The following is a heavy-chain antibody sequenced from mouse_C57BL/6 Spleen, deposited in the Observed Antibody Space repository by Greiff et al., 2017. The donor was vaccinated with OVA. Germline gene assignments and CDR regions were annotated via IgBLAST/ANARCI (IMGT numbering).Heavy chain of an antibody. CDR1: GYTFTDYY. D-gene: IGHD1-1*01. CDR2: INPNNGGT. Sequence: EVQLQQSGPELVKPGASVKISCKASGYTFTDYYMNWVKQSHGKSLEWIGDINPNNGGTSYNQKFKGKATLTVDKSSSTAYMELRSLTSEDSAVYYCARGGVDLLLPAWFAYWGQGTLVTVSA. CDR3: ARGGVDLLLPAWFAY. V-gene: IGHV1-26*01. J-gene: IGHJ3*01.